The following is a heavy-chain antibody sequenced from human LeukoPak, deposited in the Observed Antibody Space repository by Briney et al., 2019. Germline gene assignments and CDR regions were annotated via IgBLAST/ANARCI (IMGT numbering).Heavy chain of an antibody. CDR1: GFTFSSST. J-gene: IGHJ4*02. D-gene: IGHD4-17*01. CDR2: ISSITSYI. CDR3: ARDRYGDYSIDY. V-gene: IGHV3-21*01. Sequence: GGSLTLSCKASGFTFSSSTMNWVRQSPAKRLEWVSSISSITSYIYYADSVKGRFPISRDNAKTSLYLQMNSLRAEDTAVYYCARDRYGDYSIDYWGQGTLVTVSS.